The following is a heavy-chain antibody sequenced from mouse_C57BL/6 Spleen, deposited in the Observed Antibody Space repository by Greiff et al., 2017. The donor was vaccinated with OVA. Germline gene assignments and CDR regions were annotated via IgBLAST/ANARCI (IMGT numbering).Heavy chain of an antibody. CDR2: IYPGDGDT. Sequence: VQLQQSGPELVKPGASVKISCKASGYAFSSSWMNWVKQRPGKGLEWIGRIYPGDGDTNYNGKFKGKATLTADKSSSTAYMQLSSLTSEDSAVYFCARALAGFDYWGQGTTLTVSS. CDR3: ARALAGFDY. V-gene: IGHV1-82*01. CDR1: GYAFSSSW. J-gene: IGHJ2*01.